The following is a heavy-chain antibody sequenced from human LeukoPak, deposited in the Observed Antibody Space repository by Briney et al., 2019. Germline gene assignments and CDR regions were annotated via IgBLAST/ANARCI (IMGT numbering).Heavy chain of an antibody. Sequence: SETLSLTCTVSGGSISSYYWSWIRQPPGKGLEWIGYIYYSGSTYYNPSLESRVTISVDTSKNQFSLKLSSVTAADTAVYYCARESIAAALGYWGQGTLVTVSS. CDR3: ARESIAAALGY. CDR1: GGSISSYY. V-gene: IGHV4-59*06. D-gene: IGHD6-13*01. CDR2: IYYSGST. J-gene: IGHJ4*02.